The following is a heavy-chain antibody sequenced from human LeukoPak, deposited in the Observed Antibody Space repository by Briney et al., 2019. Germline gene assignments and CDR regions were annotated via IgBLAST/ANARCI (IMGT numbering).Heavy chain of an antibody. D-gene: IGHD6-6*01. CDR2: ITDSGIDT. Sequence: PGGSLRLSCAASGFTFSNYAMSWVRQAPGKGLEWVSAITDSGIDTYYADSVKGRFIISKDKSKNTVFLQMNSLRAEDTAMYYCAKRAPYNSSSVYFDSWGQGTLVTVSS. CDR3: AKRAPYNSSSVYFDS. V-gene: IGHV3-23*01. CDR1: GFTFSNYA. J-gene: IGHJ4*02.